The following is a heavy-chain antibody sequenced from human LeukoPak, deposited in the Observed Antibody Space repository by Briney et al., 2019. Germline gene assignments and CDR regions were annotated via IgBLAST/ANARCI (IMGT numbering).Heavy chain of an antibody. CDR1: GGSNSSSSYY. CDR3: ARFSGSSSSYFDY. J-gene: IGHJ4*02. V-gene: IGHV4-39*07. CDR2: IYYSGST. Sequence: SETLSLTCTVSGGSNSSSSYYWGWIRQPPGKGLEWIGSIYYSGSTYYNPSLKSRVTISVDTSKNQFSLKLSSVTAADTAVYYCARFSGSSSSYFDYWGQGTLVTVSS. D-gene: IGHD6-6*01.